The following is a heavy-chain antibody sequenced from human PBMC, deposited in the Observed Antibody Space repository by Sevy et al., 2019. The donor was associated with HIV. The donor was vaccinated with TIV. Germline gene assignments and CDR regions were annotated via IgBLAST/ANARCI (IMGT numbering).Heavy chain of an antibody. V-gene: IGHV3-9*01. D-gene: IGHD2-21*02. CDR2: ISWNSGAI. J-gene: IGHJ3*02. CDR3: GRAQGYCVVDRCYRGSVNAFDI. Sequence: GGYLRLSCAASGFTFSDYAMHWVRQVPGKGLEWVSGISWNSGAIGYADSVKGRFTISRDNAKNSLYLQMNSLRVEDTALYYCGRAQGYCVVDRCYRGSVNAFDIWGQGTMVTVSS. CDR1: GFTFSDYA.